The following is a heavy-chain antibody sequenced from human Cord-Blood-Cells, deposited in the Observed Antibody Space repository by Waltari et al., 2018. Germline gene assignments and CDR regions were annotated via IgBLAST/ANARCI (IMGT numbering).Heavy chain of an antibody. D-gene: IGHD2-15*01. V-gene: IGHV4-59*01. Sequence: QVQLQESGPGLVKPSETLSLTCTVSGGSISSYYWSWIRQPPGKGLEWIGYIYYSGSTNYNPSRKSRVTISVDTSKNQFSLKLSSVTAADTAVYYCARVVVVAATRAFDIWGQGTMVTVSS. J-gene: IGHJ3*02. CDR2: IYYSGST. CDR1: GGSISSYY. CDR3: ARVVVVAATRAFDI.